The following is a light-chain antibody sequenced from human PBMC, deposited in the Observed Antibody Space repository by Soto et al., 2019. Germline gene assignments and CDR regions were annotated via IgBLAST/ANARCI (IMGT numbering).Light chain of an antibody. CDR2: DVT. Sequence: QSVLAQPASVSGSPGQSITISCTGTSSDVGGYNSVSWYRQDPGKAPKLMIYDVTNRPSGVSNRFSGSKSGNTASLTISGLQAEYEADYYCSSFTSDITYVFGTGTKVTVL. J-gene: IGLJ1*01. CDR1: SSDVGGYNS. V-gene: IGLV2-14*01. CDR3: SSFTSDITYV.